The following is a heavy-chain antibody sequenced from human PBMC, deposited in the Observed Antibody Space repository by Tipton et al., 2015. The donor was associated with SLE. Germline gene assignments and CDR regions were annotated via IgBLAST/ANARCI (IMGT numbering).Heavy chain of an antibody. J-gene: IGHJ4*02. CDR2: ISSNGGST. D-gene: IGHD3-10*01. V-gene: IGHV3-64*04. CDR3: AKLPDYYGSGRAYYFDY. Sequence: WIRQPPGKGLEYVSAISSNGGSTYYADSVKGRFTISRDNSKNTLYLQMNSLRAEDTAVYYCAKLPDYYGSGRAYYFDYGGQGTRVTVSS.